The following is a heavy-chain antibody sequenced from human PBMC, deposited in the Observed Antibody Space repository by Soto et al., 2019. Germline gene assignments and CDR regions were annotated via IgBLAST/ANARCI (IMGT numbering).Heavy chain of an antibody. Sequence: SETLSLTCAVYGGSFGGYYWSWIRQPPGKGLEWIGEINHSGSTNYNPSLKSRVTISVDTSKNQFSLKLSSVTAADTAVYYCARGSRYDFLTGYDGATAFDYWGQGTLVTGSS. CDR1: GGSFGGYY. V-gene: IGHV4-34*01. CDR2: INHSGST. D-gene: IGHD3-9*01. CDR3: ARGSRYDFLTGYDGATAFDY. J-gene: IGHJ4*02.